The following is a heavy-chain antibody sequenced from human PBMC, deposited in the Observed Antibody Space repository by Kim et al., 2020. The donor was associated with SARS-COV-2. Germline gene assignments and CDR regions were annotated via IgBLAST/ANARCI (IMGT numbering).Heavy chain of an antibody. CDR1: GYTFTSYG. D-gene: IGHD2-15*01. CDR3: ARELDCSGGSCFFGLRYYYGMDV. V-gene: IGHV1-18*01. Sequence: ASVKVSCKASGYTFTSYGISWVRQAPGQGLEWMGWISAYNGNTNYAQKLQGRVTMTTDTSTSTAYMELRSLRSDDTAVYYCARELDCSGGSCFFGLRYYYGMDVWGQGTTVTVSS. CDR2: ISAYNGNT. J-gene: IGHJ6*02.